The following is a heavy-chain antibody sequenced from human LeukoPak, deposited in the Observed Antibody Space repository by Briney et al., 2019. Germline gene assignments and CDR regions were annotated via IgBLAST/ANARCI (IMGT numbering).Heavy chain of an antibody. V-gene: IGHV4-61*01. CDR3: ARDMGDSRWFDP. D-gene: IGHD2-21*02. CDR2: IYFSGST. Sequence: NPSATLSLTCTVSGGSVSSGSYYWNWIRQPPGKGLEWIGNIYFSGSTNYNPSLKSRVTISVDTSKNQFSLKLSSVTAADAAVYYCARDMGDSRWFDPWGQGTLVTVFS. CDR1: GGSVSSGSYY. J-gene: IGHJ5*02.